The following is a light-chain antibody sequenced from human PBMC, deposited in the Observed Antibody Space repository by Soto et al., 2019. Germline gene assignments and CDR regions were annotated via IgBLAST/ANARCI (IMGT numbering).Light chain of an antibody. CDR3: CSYAGSSTDVV. J-gene: IGLJ2*01. V-gene: IGLV2-23*01. CDR1: SSDVGSYNL. CDR2: EGS. Sequence: QSALTQPASVSGSPGQSITISCTGTSSDVGSYNLVSWYQQHPGKSPKLMIYEGSKRPSGVSNRFSGSKSGNTACRTISGLQAEDEADYYCCSYAGSSTDVVFCGGTKVTVL.